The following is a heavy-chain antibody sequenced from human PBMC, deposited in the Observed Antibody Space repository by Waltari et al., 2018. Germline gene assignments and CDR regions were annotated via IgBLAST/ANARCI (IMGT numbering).Heavy chain of an antibody. CDR3: ARPYGDYQVFDY. D-gene: IGHD4-17*01. V-gene: IGHV4-39*01. CDR1: GGSISSSSYY. Sequence: QLQLQESGPGLVKPSETLSLTCTVSGGSISSSSYYWGWIRQPPGKGLEWIGSIYYSGRTYYNPSLKSRVTISVDTSKNQFSLKLSSVTAADTAVYYCARPYGDYQVFDYWGQGTLVTVSS. CDR2: IYYSGRT. J-gene: IGHJ4*02.